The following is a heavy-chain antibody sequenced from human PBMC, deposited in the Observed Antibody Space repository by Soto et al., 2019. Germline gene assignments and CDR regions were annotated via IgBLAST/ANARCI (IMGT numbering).Heavy chain of an antibody. J-gene: IGHJ6*02. CDR1: GFDFTTYA. CDR2: IWFDGIKE. Sequence: GGSLRLSCAVAGFDFTTYAMHWVRQTPDKGLEWVAIIWFDGIKEFYAESVRGRFTISIDTSKNTVFLQMNNVRAEDTALYYCTRASFDVWGQGTTVTVSS. V-gene: IGHV3-33*01. CDR3: TRASFDV.